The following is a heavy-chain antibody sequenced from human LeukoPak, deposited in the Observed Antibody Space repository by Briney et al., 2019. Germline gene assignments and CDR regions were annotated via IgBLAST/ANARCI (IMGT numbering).Heavy chain of an antibody. J-gene: IGHJ3*02. CDR2: INYSGST. Sequence: SETLSLTCTVSGGSISSSSYYWGWIRQPPGKGLEWIGSINYSGSTYYNPSLKSRVTISVDTSKNQFSLKLSSVTAADTAVYYCARKTYSSSYENDAFDIWGQGTMVTVSS. CDR1: GGSISSSSYY. D-gene: IGHD6-13*01. CDR3: ARKTYSSSYENDAFDI. V-gene: IGHV4-39*01.